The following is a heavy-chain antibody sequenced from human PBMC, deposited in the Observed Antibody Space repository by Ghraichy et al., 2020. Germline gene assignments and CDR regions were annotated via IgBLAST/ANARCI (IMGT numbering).Heavy chain of an antibody. Sequence: SVKVSCKASRGTFNIYAINWVRQAPGQGLEWMGGFLPRSETTNYAQIFLGRITITVDQSTTTAYLQLSSLRSDDTAVYYCTRSTRYDSSGHYYHTYWGQGTLVTVSS. V-gene: IGHV1-69*13. D-gene: IGHD3-22*01. CDR1: RGTFNIYA. J-gene: IGHJ4*02. CDR2: FLPRSETT. CDR3: TRSTRYDSSGHYYHTY.